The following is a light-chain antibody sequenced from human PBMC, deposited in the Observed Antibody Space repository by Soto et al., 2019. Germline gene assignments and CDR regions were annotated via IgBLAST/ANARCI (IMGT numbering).Light chain of an antibody. CDR3: QKYNSAPWT. J-gene: IGKJ1*01. CDR2: AAS. CDR1: QGISKY. V-gene: IGKV1-27*01. Sequence: IQMTQPPYSLSASVGDRVTITCRASQGISKYLAWYQQKPGKVPELLIYAASILQSGVPFRFSGSGSGTDFTLTISSLQPEDVATYYCQKYNSAPWTFGQGTKVDI.